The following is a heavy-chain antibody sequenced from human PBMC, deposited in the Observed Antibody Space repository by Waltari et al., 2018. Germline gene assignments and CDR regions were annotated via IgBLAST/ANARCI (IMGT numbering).Heavy chain of an antibody. Sequence: LVQSGAEVKKPGASVKVSCKASGYTFTGYAILWVRTAPGQGLEWMGRINPKNGDTHYAQKFQGRVAMTTDTSTNTAFMELHSLRSDDTAVYYCLRDSSGSHFDYWGQGTLVTVSS. CDR1: GYTFTGYA. CDR2: INPKNGDT. J-gene: IGHJ4*02. V-gene: IGHV1-2*06. D-gene: IGHD3-22*01. CDR3: LRDSSGSHFDY.